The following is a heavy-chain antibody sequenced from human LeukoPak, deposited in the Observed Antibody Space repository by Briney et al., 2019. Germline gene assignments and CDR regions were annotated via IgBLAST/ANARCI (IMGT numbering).Heavy chain of an antibody. CDR3: ARNFYDSSGYYRIDS. Sequence: GGSLRLSCAASGFIFSDYYMDWVSQDPGKGLEWVSYISSSGSTISYAESVKGRFTVSRDNARNSVYLQMNSLRAEDTAVYYCARNFYDSSGYYRIDSWGQGTLVTVSS. D-gene: IGHD3-22*01. J-gene: IGHJ4*02. CDR2: ISSSGSTI. CDR1: GFIFSDYY. V-gene: IGHV3-11*01.